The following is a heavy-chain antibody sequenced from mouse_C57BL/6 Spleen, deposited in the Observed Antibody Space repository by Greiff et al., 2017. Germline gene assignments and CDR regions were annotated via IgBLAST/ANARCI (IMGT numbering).Heavy chain of an antibody. CDR2: IYYSGTI. D-gene: IGHD2-4*01. CDR1: GISITTGNYR. J-gene: IGHJ4*01. Sequence: EVQLQQSGPGLVKPSQTVFLTCTVTGISITTGNYRWSWIRQFPGNKLEWIGYIYYSGTITYNPSLTSRTTIPRDTPKNQFFLEMNPLTAEDTATYYCARERGYDYDEDYAMDYWGQGTSVTVSS. V-gene: IGHV3-5*01. CDR3: ARERGYDYDEDYAMDY.